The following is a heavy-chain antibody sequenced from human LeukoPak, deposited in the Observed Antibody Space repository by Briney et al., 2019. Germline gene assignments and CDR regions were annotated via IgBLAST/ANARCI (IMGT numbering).Heavy chain of an antibody. V-gene: IGHV1-46*01. CDR3: ARGPVEAVFGVSTED. CDR1: GYTFTNYY. J-gene: IGHJ6*02. Sequence: ASVKVSCKASGYTFTNYYMHWVRQAPGQGLEWMGIINPSGGSTNYAQKFQGRVSMTRDTSISTAYMELSSLRSEDTAVYYCARGPVEAVFGVSTEDWGQGTTVTVSS. CDR2: INPSGGST. D-gene: IGHD3-10*02.